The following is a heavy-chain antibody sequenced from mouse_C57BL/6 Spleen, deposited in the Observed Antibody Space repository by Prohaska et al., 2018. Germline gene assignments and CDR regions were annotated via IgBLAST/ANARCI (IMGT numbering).Heavy chain of an antibody. D-gene: IGHD2-1*01. Sequence: GQGLEWIGDIYPGSGSTNYNEKFKSKATLTVDTSSSTAYMQLSSLTSEDSAVYYCARWAIYYGNYDWYFDVWGTGTTVTVSS. CDR2: IYPGSGST. CDR3: ARWAIYYGNYDWYFDV. V-gene: IGHV1-55*01. J-gene: IGHJ1*03.